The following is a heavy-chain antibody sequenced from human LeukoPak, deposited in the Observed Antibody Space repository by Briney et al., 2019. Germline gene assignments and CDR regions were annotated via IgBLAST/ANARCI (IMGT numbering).Heavy chain of an antibody. J-gene: IGHJ4*02. D-gene: IGHD6-19*01. CDR2: ISYGGRT. V-gene: IGHV4-59*01. CDR1: AGSISSYY. Sequence: KTSETLSLTCTVSAGSISSYYWSWIRQPPGKALEWIGYISYGGRTNYSPSLKSRLTISVDTSNNQFSLKLSSVTAADTAVYYCARGGTVGSSGWYLDFWGQGTLVTVSS. CDR3: ARGGTVGSSGWYLDF.